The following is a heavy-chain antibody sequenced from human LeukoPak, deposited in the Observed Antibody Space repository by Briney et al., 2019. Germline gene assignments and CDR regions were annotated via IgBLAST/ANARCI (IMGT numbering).Heavy chain of an antibody. CDR2: VRTSGGVV. CDR1: GFTFTTYT. CDR3: VRDQFYAFDI. Sequence: GGSLRLSCAASGFTFTTYTMNWVRQPPGKGLEWISYVRTSGGVVSYTDSVKGRFTISTDSAKNSLYLQMNSLRDDDTAVYYCVRDQFYAFDIWAKGQWSPSLQ. V-gene: IGHV3-48*02. J-gene: IGHJ3*02.